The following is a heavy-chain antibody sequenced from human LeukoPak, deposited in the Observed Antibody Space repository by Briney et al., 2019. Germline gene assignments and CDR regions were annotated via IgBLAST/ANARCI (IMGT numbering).Heavy chain of an antibody. CDR2: ISYDASNK. J-gene: IGHJ3*02. V-gene: IGHV3-30*18. Sequence: PGGFLRLSCAASGFTFSSYAMHWVRQAPGKGLEWVTIISYDASNKYYADSVKGRFTISRDNSKNTLYLQMNSLRAEDTAVYYCAKLPAAIPKTDDAFDIWGQGTMVTVSS. D-gene: IGHD2-2*01. CDR3: AKLPAAIPKTDDAFDI. CDR1: GFTFSSYA.